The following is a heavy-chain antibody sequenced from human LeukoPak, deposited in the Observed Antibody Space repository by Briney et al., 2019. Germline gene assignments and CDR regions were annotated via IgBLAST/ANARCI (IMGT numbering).Heavy chain of an antibody. D-gene: IGHD3-22*01. CDR1: GYTFTSLY. V-gene: IGHV1-2*06. J-gene: IGHJ4*02. Sequence: ASVKVSCKTSGYTFTSLYIHWVRQAPGQGLEWMGRIDPNRGDRKFAQRFQDRATFTTDASISTAYMELSSLGSDDTAVYYCARDNYDKRFDYWGQGTLVTVSP. CDR3: ARDNYDKRFDY. CDR2: IDPNRGDR.